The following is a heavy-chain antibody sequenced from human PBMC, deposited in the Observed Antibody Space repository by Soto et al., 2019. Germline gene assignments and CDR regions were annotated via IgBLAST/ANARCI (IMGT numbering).Heavy chain of an antibody. Sequence: GESLKISCAASGVTFRTSGRNWGRRAPGGGLEWVASISSSGSFIYYADSVKGRFTISRDNAQNSLYLQMNSLTSEDTAVYYCARDRSADRFVQYFQHWGPGTLVT. J-gene: IGHJ1*01. V-gene: IGHV3-21*01. D-gene: IGHD6-19*01. CDR2: ISSSGSFI. CDR1: GVTFRTSG. CDR3: ARDRSADRFVQYFQH.